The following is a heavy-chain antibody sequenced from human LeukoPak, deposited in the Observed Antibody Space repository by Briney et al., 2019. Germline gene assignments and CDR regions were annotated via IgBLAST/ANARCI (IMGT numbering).Heavy chain of an antibody. CDR2: IYYSEST. J-gene: IGHJ4*02. V-gene: IGHV4-61*01. Sequence: SETLSLTCTVSGGSVSSGSFYWSWIRQPPGKGLEWIGYIYYSESTNYNPSLKSRVTISVDTSKNQFSLKLSSVTAADTAVYYCAGRPDCSGGSCYSAAAVDYWGQGTLVTVSS. CDR3: AGRPDCSGGSCYSAAAVDY. D-gene: IGHD2-15*01. CDR1: GGSVSSGSFY.